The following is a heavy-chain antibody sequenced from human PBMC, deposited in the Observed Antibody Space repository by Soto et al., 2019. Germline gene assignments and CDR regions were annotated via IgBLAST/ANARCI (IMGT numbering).Heavy chain of an antibody. D-gene: IGHD5-12*01. J-gene: IGHJ4*02. CDR3: VHGYYFDS. V-gene: IGHV3-23*01. Sequence: GGSLRLSRAASGFTFSGDAMNWVRPPPGKGLEWVSGINDRGRSTYYADSVKGRFTISRDNSKNTLSLHMNSLRAEDTAIYYCVHGYYFDSWGQGTLVTVSS. CDR2: INDRGRST. CDR1: GFTFSGDA.